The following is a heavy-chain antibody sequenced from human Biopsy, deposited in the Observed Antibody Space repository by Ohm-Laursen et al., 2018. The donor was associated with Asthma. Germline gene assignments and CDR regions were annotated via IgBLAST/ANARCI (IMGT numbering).Heavy chain of an antibody. CDR1: GFTLSSYA. CDR2: ISSGGGTI. CDR3: ARGGSRDLWGTYRYPWDY. J-gene: IGHJ4*02. Sequence: SLRLSCTAAGFTLSSYAIHWVRQAPGKGLEWVSVISSGGGTIDYADSVKGRFTISRNISTNTVYLQMDSLSADDTAVYYCARGGSRDLWGTYRYPWDYWGQGTLVTVSS. D-gene: IGHD3-16*02. V-gene: IGHV3-23*01.